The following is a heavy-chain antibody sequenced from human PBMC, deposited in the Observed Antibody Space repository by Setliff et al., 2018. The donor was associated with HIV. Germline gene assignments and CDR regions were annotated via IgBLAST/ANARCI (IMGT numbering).Heavy chain of an antibody. D-gene: IGHD3-10*01. Sequence: ASVKVSCKASGYTFNDSFIHWVRQAPGQGLEWMGWITPDSGGTNYAQKFQGRVTMTRDTSISTAYMELSSLRSEDTAVYYCAKAVRGYGSTYYNYYYMDVWGKGTTVTVSS. CDR3: AKAVRGYGSTYYNYYYMDV. CDR2: ITPDSGGT. CDR1: GYTFNDSF. V-gene: IGHV1-2*02. J-gene: IGHJ6*03.